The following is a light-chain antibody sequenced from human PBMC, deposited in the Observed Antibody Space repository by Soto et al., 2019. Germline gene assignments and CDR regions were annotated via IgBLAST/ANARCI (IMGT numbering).Light chain of an antibody. CDR2: DVS. V-gene: IGLV2-14*01. J-gene: IGLJ2*01. CDR3: SSYTHTTVV. Sequence: QSALTQPASVSGSPGQSITISCTGTSSDVGGYDSVSWYQQRPGKAPKLMISDVSNRPSGVSNRFSGSKSGNTASLTISGLQAEDEAEYYCSSYTHTTVVFGGGTKVTVL. CDR1: SSDVGGYDS.